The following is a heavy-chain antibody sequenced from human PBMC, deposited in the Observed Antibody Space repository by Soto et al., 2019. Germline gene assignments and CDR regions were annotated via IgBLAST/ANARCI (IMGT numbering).Heavy chain of an antibody. CDR1: GFTFSNSA. V-gene: IGHV1-58*02. CDR2: IVVGSGNT. Sequence: SVKVSCKASGFTFSNSAIQWMRQARGESLEWMGWIVVGSGNTNYAQKIQERVTIMRDMSTSTSYMELSSLGSEDTAVYYCARDLSSRIPAATITENWFDPWGQGTLVTSPQ. J-gene: IGHJ5*02. CDR3: ARDLSSRIPAATITENWFDP. D-gene: IGHD2-2*01.